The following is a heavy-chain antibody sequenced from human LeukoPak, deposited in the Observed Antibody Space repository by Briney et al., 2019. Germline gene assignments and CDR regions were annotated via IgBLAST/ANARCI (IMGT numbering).Heavy chain of an antibody. CDR2: IRSKAYGGTT. D-gene: IGHD2-2*01. CDR1: GFTFGDYA. J-gene: IGHJ4*02. CDR3: TRVGVPAAMPFDY. V-gene: IGHV3-49*04. Sequence: GGSLRLSCTASGFTFGDYAMSRVRQAPGKGLDWVGFIRSKAYGGTTEYAASVKGRFTISRDDSKSIAYLQMNSLKTEDTAVYYCTRVGVPAAMPFDYWGQGTLVTVSS.